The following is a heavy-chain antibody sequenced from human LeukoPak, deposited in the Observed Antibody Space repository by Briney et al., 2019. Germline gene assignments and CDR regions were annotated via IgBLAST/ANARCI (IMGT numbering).Heavy chain of an antibody. CDR3: VRGASLAYYMDV. D-gene: IGHD3-16*02. CDR2: INTDGSRT. J-gene: IGHJ6*03. CDR1: GFTFSSYW. Sequence: PGESLRLSCAASGFTFSSYWMHWVRQAPGKGLVWVSRINTDGSRTNYADSVKGRFAISRDDAKNTVHLQMYSLGAEDSAVYYCVRGASLAYYMDVWGKGTTVTVSS. V-gene: IGHV3-74*01.